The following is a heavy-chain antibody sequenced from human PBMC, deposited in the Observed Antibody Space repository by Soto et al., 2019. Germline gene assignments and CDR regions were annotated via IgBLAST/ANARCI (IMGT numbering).Heavy chain of an antibody. V-gene: IGHV3-23*01. CDR1: GFTFSSYA. Sequence: PGGSLRLSCAASGFTFSSYAMSWVRQAPGKGLEWVSAISGSGGSTYYADSVKGRFTISRDNSKNTLYLQMNSLRAEDTAVYYCAKDPGSGYSYGPFADYWGQGTLVTVSS. J-gene: IGHJ4*02. CDR2: ISGSGGST. D-gene: IGHD5-18*01. CDR3: AKDPGSGYSYGPFADY.